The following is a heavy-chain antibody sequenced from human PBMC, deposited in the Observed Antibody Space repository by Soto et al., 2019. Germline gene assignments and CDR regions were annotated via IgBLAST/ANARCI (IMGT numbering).Heavy chain of an antibody. CDR3: ARGRYGDY. D-gene: IGHD1-1*01. Sequence: QVHLVQSGAEVKKPGASVKVSCKGSGYAFTTNGITWVRQAPGQGLEWMGWISAHNGNTNYAQKLQGRVTVTRDTSTSRAYMELRSVRSDDTAVYYCARGRYGDYWGQGALVTVSS. CDR1: GYAFTTNG. V-gene: IGHV1-18*01. CDR2: ISAHNGNT. J-gene: IGHJ4*02.